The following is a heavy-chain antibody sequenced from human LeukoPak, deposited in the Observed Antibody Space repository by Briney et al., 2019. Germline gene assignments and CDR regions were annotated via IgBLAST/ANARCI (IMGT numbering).Heavy chain of an antibody. CDR2: VSVTGSP. CDR1: GGSVSSYY. D-gene: IGHD6-19*01. V-gene: IGHV4-4*07. CDR3: VRDYSSGWPMTYYNPYIDL. J-gene: IGHJ6*03. Sequence: PSETLSLTCTVYGGSVSSYYWSWIRQPAGKRLEWIGRVSVTGSPNYNPSLKSRATISLDASKNQLALRLSSVTAADTAVYYCVRDYSSGWPMTYYNPYIDLWGKGTTVTVS.